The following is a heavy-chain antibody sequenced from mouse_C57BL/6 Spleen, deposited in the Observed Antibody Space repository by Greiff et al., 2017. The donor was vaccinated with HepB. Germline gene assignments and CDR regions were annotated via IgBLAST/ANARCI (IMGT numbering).Heavy chain of an antibody. CDR3: ARDYYGSSYLAY. CDR2: IHPNSGST. D-gene: IGHD1-1*01. Sequence: VQLQQSGAELVKPGASVKLSCKASGYTFTSYWMHWVKQRPGQGLEWIGMIHPNSGSTNYNEKFKSKATLTVDKSSSKAYMQLSSLTSEDSAVYYCARDYYGSSYLAYWGQGTLVTVAA. V-gene: IGHV1-64*01. CDR1: GYTFTSYW. J-gene: IGHJ3*01.